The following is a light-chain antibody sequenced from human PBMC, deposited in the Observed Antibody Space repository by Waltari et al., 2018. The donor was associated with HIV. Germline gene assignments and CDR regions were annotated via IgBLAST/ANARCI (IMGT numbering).Light chain of an antibody. J-gene: IGKJ1*01. V-gene: IGKV2-28*01. CDR1: QSLLDSNVYNY. CDR2: LGS. CDR3: IQDIKDHRT. Sequence: LVMTQSLLSLCVTPGPPASISCRSSQSLLDSNVYNYSDWYLKKPGQSPQSLIYLGSNRASGVPDRCSGSGSVRDFTLKISGVDAENVVVYYCIQDIKDHRTLGQGTKVGIK.